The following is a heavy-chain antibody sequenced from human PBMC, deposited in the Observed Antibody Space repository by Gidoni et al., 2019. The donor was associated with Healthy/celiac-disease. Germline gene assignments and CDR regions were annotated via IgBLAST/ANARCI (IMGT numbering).Heavy chain of an antibody. V-gene: IGHV3-30-3*01. Sequence: QVQLVESGGGVVQPGRSLRLSCAASGFTFSSYAMHWVRQAPGKGLEWVAVISYDGSNKYYADSVKGRFTISRDNSKNTLYLQMNSLRAEDTAVYYCARDRGLRGIGGWFDPWGQGTLVTVSS. CDR2: ISYDGSNK. CDR3: ARDRGLRGIGGWFDP. CDR1: GFTFSSYA. D-gene: IGHD3-10*01. J-gene: IGHJ5*02.